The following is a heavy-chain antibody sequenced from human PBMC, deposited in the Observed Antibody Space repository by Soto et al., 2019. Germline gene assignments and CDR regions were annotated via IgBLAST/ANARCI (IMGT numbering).Heavy chain of an antibody. V-gene: IGHV3-33*06. J-gene: IGHJ6*02. CDR2: IWFDGSNK. CDR3: AKDQLGGWDYYYYYYGMDV. Sequence: QVQLVESGGGVVQPGRSLRLSCAASGFTFSTYGMHWFRQAPGKGLEWVAGIWFDGSNKYYADSVKGRFTISRDNSNNTLFLQMNSLRAEDTAVYYCAKDQLGGWDYYYYYYGMDVWGQGTTVTVSS. D-gene: IGHD6-19*01. CDR1: GFTFSTYG.